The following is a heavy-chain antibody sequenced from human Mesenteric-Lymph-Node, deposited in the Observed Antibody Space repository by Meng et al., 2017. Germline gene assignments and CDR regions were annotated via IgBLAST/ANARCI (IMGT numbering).Heavy chain of an antibody. D-gene: IGHD3-22*01. J-gene: IGHJ4*02. CDR3: VRSSSGLYYYFDY. V-gene: IGHV4-59*08. CDR2: IYYSGST. CDR1: GGSISSYY. Sequence: SETLSLTCTVSGGSISSYYWSWIRQPAGKGLEWIGSIYYSGSTYYNPSLKSRVTISVDTSKNQFSLKLSSVTAADTAVYYCVRSSSGLYYYFDYWGKGTLVTVSS.